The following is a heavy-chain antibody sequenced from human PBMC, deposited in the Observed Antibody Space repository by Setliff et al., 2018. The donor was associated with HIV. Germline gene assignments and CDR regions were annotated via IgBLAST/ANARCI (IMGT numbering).Heavy chain of an antibody. CDR1: GYTFTAYY. J-gene: IGHJ4*02. CDR2: INPNSGGT. Sequence: GASVKVSCKASGYTFTAYYLHWVRQAPGQGLEWMGWINPNSGGTDYAQKFRGRVTMTRDTSISTAYMGLSRLTSDDTAVYYCARGPNYYDRGSYYNFDCWGEGTLVTVSS. CDR3: ARGPNYYDRGSYYNFDC. D-gene: IGHD3-22*01. V-gene: IGHV1-2*02.